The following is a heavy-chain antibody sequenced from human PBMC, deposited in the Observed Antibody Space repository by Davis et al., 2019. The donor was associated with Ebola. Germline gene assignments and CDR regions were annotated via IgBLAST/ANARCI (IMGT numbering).Heavy chain of an antibody. CDR2: ISYDGTNE. CDR1: GFVFDNYG. D-gene: IGHD1-26*01. J-gene: IGHJ3*02. CDR3: AKDTSNIWFDI. V-gene: IGHV3-30*18. Sequence: GESLKISCAASGFVFDNYGMHWVRQAPGKGLEWVTLISYDGTNEYYADSVKGRFTISRDNSKNTLYLQMNGLRVDDTAIYYCAKDTSNIWFDIWGQGTMVTVSS.